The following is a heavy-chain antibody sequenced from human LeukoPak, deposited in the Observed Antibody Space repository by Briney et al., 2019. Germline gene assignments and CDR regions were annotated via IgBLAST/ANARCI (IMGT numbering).Heavy chain of an antibody. D-gene: IGHD1-14*01. V-gene: IGHV3-21*01. CDR3: ARDAGITGTTDLDY. CDR2: ISSTSSYI. J-gene: IGHJ4*01. Sequence: GGSLRLSCAASGFSISTYSMDWVRQAPGKGLEWVSSISSTSSYIYYADSVKGRFTISRDNAKNSLYLQMNSLRAEDTAVYYCARDAGITGTTDLDYWGHGTLVTASS. CDR1: GFSISTYS.